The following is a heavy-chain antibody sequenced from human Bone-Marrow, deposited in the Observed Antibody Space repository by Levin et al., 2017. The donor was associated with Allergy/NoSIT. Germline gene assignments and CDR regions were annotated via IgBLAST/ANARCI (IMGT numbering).Heavy chain of an antibody. CDR3: ARGPAAVFWSGYFDYYYYMDV. J-gene: IGHJ6*03. CDR1: GYSFTSYW. V-gene: IGHV5-51*01. Sequence: GESLKISCKGSGYSFTSYWIGWVRQMPGKGLEWMGIIYPGDSDTRYSPSFQGQVTISADKSISTAYLQWSSLKASDTAMYYCARGPAAVFWSGYFDYYYYMDVWGKGTTVTVSS. CDR2: IYPGDSDT. D-gene: IGHD3-3*01.